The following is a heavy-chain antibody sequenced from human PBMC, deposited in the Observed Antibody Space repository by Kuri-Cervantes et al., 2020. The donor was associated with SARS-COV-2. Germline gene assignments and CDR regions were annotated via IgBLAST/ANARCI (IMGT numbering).Heavy chain of an antibody. CDR2: ISYDGNNK. CDR3: AKDGAGAHDF. Sequence: GGSLRLSCAASGFTFSSYAMHWVRQAPGKGLEWVAFISYDGNNKKCIASGKGRFTISRDNSRNKLYLQMRSLRPEDTAMYYCAKDGAGAHDFWGQGTLVTVSS. CDR1: GFTFSSYA. D-gene: IGHD4/OR15-4a*01. J-gene: IGHJ4*02. V-gene: IGHV3-30-3*01.